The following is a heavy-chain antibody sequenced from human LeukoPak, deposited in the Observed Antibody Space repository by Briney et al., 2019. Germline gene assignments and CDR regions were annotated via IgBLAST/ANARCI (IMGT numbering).Heavy chain of an antibody. J-gene: IGHJ4*02. CDR1: GFTFSSYS. Sequence: GGSLRLSCAASGFTFSSYSMNWVRQAPGKGLEWVSYISSSSSYIYYADSVKGRFTISRDNAKNSLYLQMNSLRAEDTAVYYCARERGYSSSVFDYWGQGTLVTVSS. CDR3: ARERGYSSSVFDY. D-gene: IGHD6-6*01. V-gene: IGHV3-21*05. CDR2: ISSSSSYI.